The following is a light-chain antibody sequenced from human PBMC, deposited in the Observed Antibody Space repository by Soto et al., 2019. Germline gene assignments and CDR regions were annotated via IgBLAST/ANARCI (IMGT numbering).Light chain of an antibody. CDR3: HKYTSAPFP. Sequence: DIQMTQSPSSLSASVGDRVTITCRASEDSSTFLAWYQQKPGQVPKLLISSASTLQSGVPSRFSGSGSGTDFTLTISSLQPEDVSPYFCHKYTSAPFPFGQGTRL. J-gene: IGKJ5*01. CDR1: EDSSTF. CDR2: SAS. V-gene: IGKV1-27*01.